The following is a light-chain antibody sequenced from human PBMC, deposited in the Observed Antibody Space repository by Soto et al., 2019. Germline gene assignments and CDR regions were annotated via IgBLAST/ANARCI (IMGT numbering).Light chain of an antibody. CDR2: EVN. CDR1: SSDVGGYNY. V-gene: IGLV2-14*01. Sequence: QSALTQPASVSGSPGQSITISCTGTSSDVGGYNYVSWYQHHPGKAPKPMIYEVNNRPSGVSDRFSGSKSGYTASLTISGLQAEDDGDYYCSSYTSSDTLVFGGGTQLTVL. CDR3: SSYTSSDTLV. J-gene: IGLJ2*01.